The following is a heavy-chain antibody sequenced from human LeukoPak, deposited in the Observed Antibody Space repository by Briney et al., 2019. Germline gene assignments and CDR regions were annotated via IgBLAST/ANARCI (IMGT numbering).Heavy chain of an antibody. V-gene: IGHV4-59*08. Sequence: PSETLSLTCTVSGGSISGYYWSWVRQSSGKVLEWIANIYDEGNTKKNPSLKSRVTISRDMSKNQVSLKLTSVTAADTAIYYCARHIGAWAFDIWGQGTMVTVSP. CDR2: IYDEGNT. J-gene: IGHJ3*02. CDR1: GGSISGYY. CDR3: ARHIGAWAFDI.